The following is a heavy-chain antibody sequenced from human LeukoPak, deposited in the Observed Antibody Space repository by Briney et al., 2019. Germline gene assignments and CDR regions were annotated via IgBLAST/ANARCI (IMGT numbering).Heavy chain of an antibody. CDR1: GDSISTFY. V-gene: IGHV4-59*12. CDR3: AREAIYCSSTSCYDLGAFDI. J-gene: IGHJ3*02. Sequence: SETLSLTCTVSGDSISTFYWSWIRQPPGKGLEWIGNIYYSGSTNYNLSLKSRVTISVDTSKNQFSLKLSSVTAADTAVYYCAREAIYCSSTSCYDLGAFDIWGQGTMVTVSS. CDR2: IYYSGST. D-gene: IGHD2-2*01.